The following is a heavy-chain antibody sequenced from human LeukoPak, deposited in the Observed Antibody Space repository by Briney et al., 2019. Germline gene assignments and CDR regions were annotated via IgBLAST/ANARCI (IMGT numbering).Heavy chain of an antibody. D-gene: IGHD3-10*01. J-gene: IGHJ4*02. V-gene: IGHV1-2*06. CDR3: ARDLNRNMVRGAKGGFDY. Sequence: ASVKVSCKASGYTFTGYYMHWVRQAPGQGLEWMGRINPNSGGTNYVQKFQGRVTMTRDTSKNQFSLKLSSVTAADTAVYYCARDLNRNMVRGAKGGFDYWGQGTLVTVSS. CDR2: INPNSGGT. CDR1: GYTFTGYY.